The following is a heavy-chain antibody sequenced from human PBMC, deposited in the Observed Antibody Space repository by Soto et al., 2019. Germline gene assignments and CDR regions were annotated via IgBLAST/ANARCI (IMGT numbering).Heavy chain of an antibody. D-gene: IGHD4-4*01. V-gene: IGHV3-23*01. Sequence: EVQLLESGGGLVQPGGSLRLSCAASGFTFSSYAMSWVRQAPGKGLEWVSAISGSGGSTYYADSVKGRFTISRDNSKHTLYLQMNSLRAEDTAVYYCAFYSNYGYYFDYWGQGTLVTVSS. CDR2: ISGSGGST. J-gene: IGHJ4*02. CDR1: GFTFSSYA. CDR3: AFYSNYGYYFDY.